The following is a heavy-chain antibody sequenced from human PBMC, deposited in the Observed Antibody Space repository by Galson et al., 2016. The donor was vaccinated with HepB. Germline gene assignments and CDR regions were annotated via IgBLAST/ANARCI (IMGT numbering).Heavy chain of an antibody. Sequence: SLSLSCAAFGCTFSSYAMIWARQAPGKGLEWLSVITHRGDNSFHAVPVRGRFTISRDNSKNTLYLQLNSLRAKDTAVYSCAKGTLPYCSGGTCSPLDYWGQGTLGTLSS. D-gene: IGHD2-15*01. CDR3: AKGTLPYCSGGTCSPLDY. J-gene: IGHJ4*02. CDR1: GCTFSSYA. CDR2: ITHRGDNS. V-gene: IGHV3-23*01.